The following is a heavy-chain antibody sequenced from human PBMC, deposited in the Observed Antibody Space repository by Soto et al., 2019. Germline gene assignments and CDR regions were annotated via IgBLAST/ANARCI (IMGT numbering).Heavy chain of an antibody. Sequence: QVQLVQSGAEVQKPAASVKVSCKASGYTFTSYGISWLRQAPGQGLEWMGWISAYNGNTNYAQKLQGRVTMTTDTSTSTAYMELRSLRSDDTAVYYCARDHITIFGVARLRYYYYMDVWGKGTTVTVSS. CDR2: ISAYNGNT. V-gene: IGHV1-18*01. J-gene: IGHJ6*03. CDR1: GYTFTSYG. CDR3: ARDHITIFGVARLRYYYYMDV. D-gene: IGHD3-3*01.